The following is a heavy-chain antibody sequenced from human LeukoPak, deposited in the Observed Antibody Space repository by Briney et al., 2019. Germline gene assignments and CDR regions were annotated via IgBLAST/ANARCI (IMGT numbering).Heavy chain of an antibody. CDR3: ARQGPPYYDFWSAGFDY. D-gene: IGHD3-3*01. CDR2: IYPGDSDT. CDR1: GYSFTSYW. J-gene: IGHJ4*02. Sequence: GESLKISCKGSGYSFTSYWIGWVRQMPGKGLEWMGIIYPGDSDTRYSSSFQGQVTISADKSISTAYLQWSSLKASDTAMYYCARQGPPYYDFWSAGFDYWGQGTLVTVSS. V-gene: IGHV5-51*01.